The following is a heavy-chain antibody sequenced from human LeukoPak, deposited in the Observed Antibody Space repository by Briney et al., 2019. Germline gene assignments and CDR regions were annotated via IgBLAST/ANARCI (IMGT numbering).Heavy chain of an antibody. CDR3: ASFISVPSAIY. Sequence: GESLKISCKCSGYSFTDYWINWVRQMPGKGLEWMGRIDPADSYTDYSPSFQGHLTISADKSISTAYLQWSSLKASDTAIYYCASFISVPSAIYWGQGTLVTVSS. CDR2: IDPADSYT. V-gene: IGHV5-10-1*01. J-gene: IGHJ4*02. D-gene: IGHD2-2*02. CDR1: GYSFTDYW.